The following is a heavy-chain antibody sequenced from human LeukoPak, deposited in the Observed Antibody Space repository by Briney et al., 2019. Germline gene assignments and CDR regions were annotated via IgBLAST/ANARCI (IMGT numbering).Heavy chain of an antibody. V-gene: IGHV4-31*03. Sequence: SETLSLTCTVSGGSISSGGYYWSWIRQHPGKGQEWIGSIYYSGTTYYNPSLKSRVTISVDTSKNQFSLKLSSVTAADTAVYYCARDRDSTNYFDYWGQGTLVTVSS. CDR3: ARDRDSTNYFDY. CDR1: GGSISSGGYY. D-gene: IGHD2/OR15-2a*01. CDR2: IYYSGTT. J-gene: IGHJ4*02.